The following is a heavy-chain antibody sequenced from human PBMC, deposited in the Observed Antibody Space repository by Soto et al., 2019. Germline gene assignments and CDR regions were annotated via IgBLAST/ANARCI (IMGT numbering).Heavy chain of an antibody. CDR2: ISSTTNYI. CDR1: GFTFTRYS. CDR3: ARESEDRTSNFDY. Sequence: GGSLRLSCAASGFTFTRYSMNWVRQAPGKGLEWVSSISSTTNYIYYGDSMKGRFTISRDNAKNSLYLEMNSLRAEDTAVYYCARESEDRTSNFDYWGQGTLVTVSS. J-gene: IGHJ4*02. V-gene: IGHV3-21*06.